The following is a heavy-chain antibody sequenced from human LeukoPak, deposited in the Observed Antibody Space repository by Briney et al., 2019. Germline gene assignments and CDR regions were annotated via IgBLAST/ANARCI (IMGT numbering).Heavy chain of an antibody. CDR1: GFTFSSSG. CDR3: ATGLTIQGAFDI. D-gene: IGHD3-3*01. Sequence: SVTVSFTASGFTFSSSGVQWVRQARGQRLEWIGWLVVGRGNTNYAQNFQERVTITRDMSTSTAYMELSSLRSEDTAMYYCATGLTIQGAFDIWGQGTMVTVSS. CDR2: LVVGRGNT. J-gene: IGHJ3*02. V-gene: IGHV1-58*01.